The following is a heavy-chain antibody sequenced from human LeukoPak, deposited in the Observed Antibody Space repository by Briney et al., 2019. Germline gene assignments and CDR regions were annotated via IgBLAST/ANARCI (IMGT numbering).Heavy chain of an antibody. CDR1: GGSISSYY. CDR2: IYYSGST. J-gene: IGHJ4*02. V-gene: IGHV4-59*01. D-gene: IGHD4-11*01. CDR3: VREGGGMTTVWYFDY. Sequence: SETLSLTCTVSGGSISSYYWSWIRQPPGKGLEWIGYIYYSGSTNYNPSLKSRVTISVDTSKNQFSLRLSSVTAADTAVYYCVREGGGMTTVWYFDYWGQGTLVTVSS.